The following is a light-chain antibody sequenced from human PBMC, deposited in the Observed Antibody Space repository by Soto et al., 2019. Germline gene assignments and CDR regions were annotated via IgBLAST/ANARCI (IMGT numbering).Light chain of an antibody. Sequence: DIQMTQSPSTLSASVGDRVSITCRASQRISDWLAWYQQKPGEAPKLLIYDASRLESGAPSRFSGRGSGTEFILTISSLQPDDFATYYCQQYSSYRHTFGQGTRLDI. CDR1: QRISDW. V-gene: IGKV1-5*01. J-gene: IGKJ2*01. CDR3: QQYSSYRHT. CDR2: DAS.